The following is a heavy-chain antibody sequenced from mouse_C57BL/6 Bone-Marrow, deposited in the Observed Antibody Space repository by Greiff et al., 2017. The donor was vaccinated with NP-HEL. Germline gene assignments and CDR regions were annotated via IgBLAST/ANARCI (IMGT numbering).Heavy chain of an antibody. CDR3: ARDYYGSSFHWYFDV. J-gene: IGHJ1*03. D-gene: IGHD1-1*01. V-gene: IGHV1-26*01. CDR2: INPNNGGT. CDR1: GYTFTDYY. Sequence: EVKLVESGPELVKPGASVKISCKASGYTFTDYYMNWVKQSHGKSLEWIGDINPNNGGTSYNQKFKGKATLTVDKSSSTAYMELRSLTSEDSAVYYCARDYYGSSFHWYFDVWGTGTTVTVSS.